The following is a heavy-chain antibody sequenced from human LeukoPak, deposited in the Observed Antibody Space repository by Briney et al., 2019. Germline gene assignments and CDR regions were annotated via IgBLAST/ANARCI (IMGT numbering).Heavy chain of an antibody. CDR2: INPNSGDT. CDR3: ARDLAGYTSTRFGMDV. CDR1: GYTFTGYY. Sequence: GASVKVSCKASGYTFTGYYMHWVRQAPGQGLEWMGWINPNSGDTNYAQKFQGRVTMTRDTSISTAHMELSRLRSDDTAVYFCARDLAGYTSTRFGMDVWGQGTTVTVSS. V-gene: IGHV1-2*02. J-gene: IGHJ6*02. D-gene: IGHD5-24*01.